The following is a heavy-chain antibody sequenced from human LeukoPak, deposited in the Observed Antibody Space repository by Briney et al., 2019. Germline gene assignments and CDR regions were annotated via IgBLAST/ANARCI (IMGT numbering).Heavy chain of an antibody. D-gene: IGHD2-2*01. Sequence: KPSETLSLTCTFSGGSVSSYYWSWIRRPPRRGLEWIAYLSHSGSSDSNPSLTSRVTTLVDTSKNQFSLKLTSVTAADTAVYYCARARYANAWHAFDIWGHGTMVTVSS. CDR3: ARARYANAWHAFDI. CDR1: GGSVSSYY. V-gene: IGHV4-59*02. J-gene: IGHJ3*02. CDR2: LSHSGSS.